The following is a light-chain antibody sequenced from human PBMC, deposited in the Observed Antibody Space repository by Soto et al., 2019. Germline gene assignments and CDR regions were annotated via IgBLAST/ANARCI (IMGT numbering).Light chain of an antibody. CDR3: QQYGSSPPWT. CDR2: GAS. V-gene: IGKV3-20*01. J-gene: IGKJ1*01. Sequence: EIELTQSPGTLSLSPGERATLSCRASQSVSSSYFAWYQQKPGQAHRLLIYGASSRATGIPDRFSGSGSGTDFTLTISRLEPEDFAVYYCQQYGSSPPWTFGQGTKVEIK. CDR1: QSVSSSY.